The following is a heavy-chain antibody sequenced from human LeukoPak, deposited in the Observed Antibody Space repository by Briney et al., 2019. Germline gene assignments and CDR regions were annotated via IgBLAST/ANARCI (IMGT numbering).Heavy chain of an antibody. CDR2: IYSGGST. CDR1: GFIVSSNY. Sequence: PGGSLRLSCTASGFIVSSNYMSWVRQAPGKGLEWVSVIYSGGSTYYADSVKGRFTISRDNSKNTLYLQMNSLRAEDTAVYYCARSNYYDSSGAFDYWGQGTLVTVSS. V-gene: IGHV3-66*02. J-gene: IGHJ4*02. CDR3: ARSNYYDSSGAFDY. D-gene: IGHD3-22*01.